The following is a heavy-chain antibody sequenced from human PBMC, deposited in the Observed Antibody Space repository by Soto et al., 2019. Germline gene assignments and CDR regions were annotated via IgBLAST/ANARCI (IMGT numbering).Heavy chain of an antibody. CDR1: GGSISSGGYY. J-gene: IGHJ6*03. CDR3: ARGSWDDVTGHYYMDV. D-gene: IGHD1-1*01. Sequence: SETLSLTCTASGGSISSGGYYWSWIRQPPGKGLEWIGYIYYSGSTNYNPSLKSRVTISVDTSKNQFSLQLNSVTPEDTAVYYCARGSWDDVTGHYYMDVWGKGTTVTVSS. CDR2: IYYSGST. V-gene: IGHV4-61*08.